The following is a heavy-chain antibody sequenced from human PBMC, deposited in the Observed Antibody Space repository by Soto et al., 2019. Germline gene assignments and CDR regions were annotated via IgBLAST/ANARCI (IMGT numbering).Heavy chain of an antibody. V-gene: IGHV3-15*01. CDR1: GFTFSNAW. CDR3: KWDLEASDP. Sequence: LRLSCAASGFTFSNAWMSWVRQAPGKGLEWVGRIRSKTDGGTTDYAAPVKGRFTISRDDSKDTLYLQMNSLKTEDTAVYYCKWDLEASDPWGQGTLVTVSS. D-gene: IGHD1-26*01. J-gene: IGHJ5*02. CDR2: IRSKTDGGTT.